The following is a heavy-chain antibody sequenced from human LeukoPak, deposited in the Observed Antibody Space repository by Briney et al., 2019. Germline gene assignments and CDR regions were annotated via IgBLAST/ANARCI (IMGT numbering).Heavy chain of an antibody. Sequence: GGSLRLSCAASGFTFSDYYMSWIRQAPGKGLEWVSYISSSGSTIYYADSVKGRFTISRDNAKNSLYLQMNSLRAEDTAVYYCAKASGITVAGDSYYYMDAWGKGTTVTISS. D-gene: IGHD6-19*01. J-gene: IGHJ6*03. V-gene: IGHV3-11*01. CDR2: ISSSGSTI. CDR3: AKASGITVAGDSYYYMDA. CDR1: GFTFSDYY.